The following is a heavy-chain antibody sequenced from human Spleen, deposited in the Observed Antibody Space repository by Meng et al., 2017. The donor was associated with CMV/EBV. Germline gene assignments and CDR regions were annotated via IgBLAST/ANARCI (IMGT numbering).Heavy chain of an antibody. J-gene: IGHJ2*01. CDR3: ARTLSSYGDYVSWFFDL. Sequence: FSRNTNGVGVSWIRQPPGKALEWVALIYWNHDKRYSPSLKSRLTIAEDTSKNQVVLTVTNMDPVDTATYYCARTLSSYGDYVSWFFDLWGRGTLVTVSS. CDR2: IYWNHDK. D-gene: IGHD4-17*01. V-gene: IGHV2-5*01. CDR1: FSRNTNGVG.